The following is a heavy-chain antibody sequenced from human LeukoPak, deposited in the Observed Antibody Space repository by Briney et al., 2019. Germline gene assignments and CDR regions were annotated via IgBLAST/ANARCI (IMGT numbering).Heavy chain of an antibody. CDR2: ISSDGDRT. V-gene: IGHV3-64*01. Sequence: GGSLRVSCAAAGFTFSSYAMHWVRQAPGKGLEFVSGISSDGDRTYYVSSVRGRFIISRDNSKNTLDLQMGSLRGDDMAVYYCARGGRSGSHDKFDYWGQGTLVTVSS. D-gene: IGHD1-26*01. CDR3: ARGGRSGSHDKFDY. J-gene: IGHJ4*02. CDR1: GFTFSSYA.